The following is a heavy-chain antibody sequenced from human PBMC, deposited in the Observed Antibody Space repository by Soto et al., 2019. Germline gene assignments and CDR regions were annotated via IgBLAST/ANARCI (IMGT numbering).Heavy chain of an antibody. CDR2: ISGSGGST. V-gene: IGHV3-23*01. J-gene: IGHJ4*02. CDR3: AKDWRLVVTVHNFDY. Sequence: GGVCQAPGKGLEWVSAISGSGGSTYYADSVKGRFTISRDNSKNTLYLQMNSLRAEDTAVYFCAKDWRLVVTVHNFDYWGQGTLVTVSS. D-gene: IGHD2-2*01.